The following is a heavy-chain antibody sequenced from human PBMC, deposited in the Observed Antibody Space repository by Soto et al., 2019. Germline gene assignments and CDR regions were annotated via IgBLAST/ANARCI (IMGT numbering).Heavy chain of an antibody. CDR2: IYWDDDK. J-gene: IGHJ6*02. D-gene: IGHD3-10*01. Sequence: PTLVNPTQTLTLTCTFSGFSLSTSGVGVGWIRQPPGKALEWLALIYWDDDKRYSPSLKSRLTITKDTSKNQVVLTMTNMDPVDTATYYCAHSGPSITMVRGRSYYYYGMDVWGQGTTVTVSS. V-gene: IGHV2-5*02. CDR1: GFSLSTSGVG. CDR3: AHSGPSITMVRGRSYYYYGMDV.